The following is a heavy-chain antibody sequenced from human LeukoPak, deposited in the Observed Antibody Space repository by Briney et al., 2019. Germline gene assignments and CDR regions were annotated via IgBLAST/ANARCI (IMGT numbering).Heavy chain of an antibody. V-gene: IGHV1-18*01. D-gene: IGHD4-17*01. J-gene: IGHJ4*02. CDR1: GYSFTNYA. Sequence: ASVKLSCKASGYSFTNYAISWVRLAPGQGLEWMGWISGYNSNTKYAQKFQGRITLTTDTSTSTAYMDLRSLRTDDTAVYFCARPNYGDYPGTAFDSWGQGTLVTVSS. CDR3: ARPNYGDYPGTAFDS. CDR2: ISGYNSNT.